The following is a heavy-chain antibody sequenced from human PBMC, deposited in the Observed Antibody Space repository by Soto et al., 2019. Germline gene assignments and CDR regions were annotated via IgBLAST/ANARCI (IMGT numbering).Heavy chain of an antibody. D-gene: IGHD5-18*01. J-gene: IGHJ3*02. CDR1: GFTFSSYA. V-gene: IGHV3-23*01. CDR3: ARDFGYNYGYDAFDI. Sequence: GGSLRLSCAASGFTFSSYAMSWVRQAPGKGLERVSGISGSGGSTYYVDSVKGRFTISRDNSKNTLYLQMNSLRAEDTAVYYCARDFGYNYGYDAFDIWGQGTMVTVSS. CDR2: ISGSGGST.